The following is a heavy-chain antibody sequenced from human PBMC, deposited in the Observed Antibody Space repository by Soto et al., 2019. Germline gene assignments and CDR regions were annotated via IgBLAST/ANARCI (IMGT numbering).Heavy chain of an antibody. J-gene: IGHJ6*02. CDR1: GLTFSSYA. V-gene: IGHV3-30-3*01. Sequence: QVQLVESGGGVDQPGRSLRLSCAASGLTFSSYALHWVRQAPGKGLERVAVIPYAGSNKYYADSVKGRVTISRDNSKNTLYLQMTSLSAEDSGMYYCARGGPHYYDYLSGYYKNYYYGMDVWCRGTTVTVS. CDR2: IPYAGSNK. D-gene: IGHD3-3*01. CDR3: ARGGPHYYDYLSGYYKNYYYGMDV.